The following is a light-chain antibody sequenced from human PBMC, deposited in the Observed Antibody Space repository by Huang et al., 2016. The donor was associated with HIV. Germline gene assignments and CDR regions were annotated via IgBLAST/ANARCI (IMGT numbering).Light chain of an antibody. CDR1: QSVYSSSTSKDY. Sequence: DIIMTQSPDSLAVSLGERATRNCRSSQSVYSSSTSKDYMALFQQKPGQPPRLLLFWASTREAGVPDRFSGSGSGTHFTLTIANLEAEDAAIYYCQQYYSSPQTFGQGTRVEVK. J-gene: IGKJ1*01. CDR3: QQYYSSPQT. CDR2: WAS. V-gene: IGKV4-1*01.